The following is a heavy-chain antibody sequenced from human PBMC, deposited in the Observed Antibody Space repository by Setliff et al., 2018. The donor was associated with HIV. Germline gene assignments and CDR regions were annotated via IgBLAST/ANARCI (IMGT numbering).Heavy chain of an antibody. D-gene: IGHD2-8*01. CDR1: GGSISSSTYY. J-gene: IGHJ5*02. Sequence: SENLSLTCSVSGGSISSSTYYWGWIRQPPGKGLEWIGDIFYTGNTYYNPSLKSRVAISVDTSENQFSLKLNSVTAADTAVYYCARRGRDGVLIVFATGFDPWGQGTLVTVSS. V-gene: IGHV4-39*01. CDR2: IFYTGNT. CDR3: ARRGRDGVLIVFATGFDP.